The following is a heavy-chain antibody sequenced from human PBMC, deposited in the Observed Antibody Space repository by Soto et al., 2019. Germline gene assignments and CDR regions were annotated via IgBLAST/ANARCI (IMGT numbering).Heavy chain of an antibody. J-gene: IGHJ4*02. CDR3: AKLLAGSYFDY. D-gene: IGHD6-19*01. Sequence: GGSLRLSCAASGFTFKSYAMSWVRQAPGKGLEWVSILRGSGDTTYYADSVKGRVTISRYNSKNTLYLQMRNLRAEDAAVYYCAKLLAGSYFDYWGQGSLVTVSS. CDR2: LRGSGDTT. CDR1: GFTFKSYA. V-gene: IGHV3-23*01.